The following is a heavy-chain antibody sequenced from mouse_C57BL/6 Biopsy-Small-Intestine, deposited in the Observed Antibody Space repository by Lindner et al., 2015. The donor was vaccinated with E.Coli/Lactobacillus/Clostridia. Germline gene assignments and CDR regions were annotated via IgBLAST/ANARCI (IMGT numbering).Heavy chain of an antibody. CDR2: IYPRSGNT. V-gene: IGHV1-81*01. J-gene: IGHJ2*01. CDR1: GYTFTSYG. CDR3: ARGNYGSSLDY. D-gene: IGHD1-1*01. Sequence: VQLQESGAELARPGASVKLSCKASGYTFTSYGISWVKQRTGQGLEWIGEIYPRSGNTYYNEKFKGKATLTADKSSSTAYMELRSLTSEDSAVYFCARGNYGSSLDYWGQGTTLTVSS.